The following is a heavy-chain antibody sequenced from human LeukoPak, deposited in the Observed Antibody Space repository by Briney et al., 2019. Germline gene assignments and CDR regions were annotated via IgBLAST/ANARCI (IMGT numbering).Heavy chain of an antibody. J-gene: IGHJ6*02. D-gene: IGHD6-19*01. Sequence: ASVKVSCKASGYTFISYAMHWVRQAPGQRLEWMGWINAGNGNTKYSQKFQGRVTITRDTSASTAYMELSSLRSEDMAVYYCARAPDRAGSPNHYYYGMDVWGQGTTVTVSS. V-gene: IGHV1-3*01. CDR2: INAGNGNT. CDR3: ARAPDRAGSPNHYYYGMDV. CDR1: GYTFISYA.